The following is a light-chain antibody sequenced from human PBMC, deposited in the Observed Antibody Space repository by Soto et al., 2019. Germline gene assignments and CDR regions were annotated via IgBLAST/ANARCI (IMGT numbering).Light chain of an antibody. J-gene: IGKJ2*01. V-gene: IGKV1-5*03. CDR2: KAS. CDR3: T. Sequence: DIQMTQSPSTLSASVGDRVTITCRASQSISSWLAWYQQKPGKAPKVLIYKASSLDSGVPSRFSRSGSRTEFTLTISNLHPDNFATYGYTFGQGTKLEIK. CDR1: QSISSW.